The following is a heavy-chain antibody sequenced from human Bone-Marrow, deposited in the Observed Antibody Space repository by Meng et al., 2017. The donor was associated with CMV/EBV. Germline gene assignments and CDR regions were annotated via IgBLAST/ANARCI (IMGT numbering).Heavy chain of an antibody. CDR1: GYTFTSYG. CDR2: IIPVRGMA. Sequence: SVKVSCKASGYTFTSYGISWVRQAPGQGLEWLGGIIPVRGMANYPQRFQGRVTITADKSTTTAYMELSSLRSDDTAVYYCARGIYQIFWDWLDPWGQGTLVTVSS. D-gene: IGHD2/OR15-2a*01. CDR3: ARGIYQIFWDWLDP. V-gene: IGHV1-69*10. J-gene: IGHJ5*02.